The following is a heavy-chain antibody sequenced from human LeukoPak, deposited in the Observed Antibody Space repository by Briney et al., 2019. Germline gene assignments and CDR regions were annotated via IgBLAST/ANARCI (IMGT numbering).Heavy chain of an antibody. V-gene: IGHV5-51*01. D-gene: IGHD4-11*01. J-gene: IGHJ4*02. CDR2: IYPGDSDT. Sequence: RGESLKISCKGSGYKFSNYWIGWVRQMPGKGLDWMGIIYPGDSDTRYSPSFKGQVIISVDKSISTAHLQWSSLRASDTAMYYCVCGPTMTSGFNHWGQGTQVPVSS. CDR3: VCGPTMTSGFNH. CDR1: GYKFSNYW.